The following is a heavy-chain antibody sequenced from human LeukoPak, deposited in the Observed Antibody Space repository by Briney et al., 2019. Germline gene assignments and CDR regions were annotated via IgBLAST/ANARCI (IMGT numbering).Heavy chain of an antibody. J-gene: IGHJ4*02. V-gene: IGHV4-59*01. CDR1: GGSISSYY. CDR2: IYYSGST. D-gene: IGHD3-3*01. Sequence: PSETLSLTCTVSGGSISSYYWSWIRQPPGKGLEWIGYIYYSGSTNYNPSLKSRVTISVDTSKNQFSLKLSSVTAADTAVYYCARGRDDFWSGYPDYWGQGTLVTVSS. CDR3: ARGRDDFWSGYPDY.